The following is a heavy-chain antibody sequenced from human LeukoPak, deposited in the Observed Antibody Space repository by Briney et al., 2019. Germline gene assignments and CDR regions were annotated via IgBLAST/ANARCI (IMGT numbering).Heavy chain of an antibody. V-gene: IGHV3-49*03. CDR1: GFTFDDYA. CDR3: TRNTVTVHFDY. CDR2: IRSKAFGGTP. J-gene: IGHJ4*02. D-gene: IGHD4-17*01. Sequence: GGSLRLSCSASGFTFDDYAVSWFRQAPGKGMEWVGFIRSKAFGGTPEYAASVRGRFTISRDDSKSIAYLQMNSLKTEDTAVYYCTRNTVTVHFDYWSQGTLVTVSS.